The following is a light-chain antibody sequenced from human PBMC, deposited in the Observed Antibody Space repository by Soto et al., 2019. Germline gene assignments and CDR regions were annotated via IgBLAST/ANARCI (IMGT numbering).Light chain of an antibody. CDR3: LQVDVYPWT. Sequence: IHLTEAPASLSASVLYRVTITFRASQGILTYLAWYQQKPGKAPKLLIYSASTLQSGVPSRFSGSGSGTDFTLTISSLQPEDFATYYCLQVDVYPWTFGQGTKVDIK. CDR2: SAS. CDR1: QGILTY. J-gene: IGKJ1*01. V-gene: IGKV1-9*01.